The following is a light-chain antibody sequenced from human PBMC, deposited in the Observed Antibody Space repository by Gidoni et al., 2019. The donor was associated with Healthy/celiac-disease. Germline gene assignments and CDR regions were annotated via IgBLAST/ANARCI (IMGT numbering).Light chain of an antibody. CDR3: QQRSNWFT. CDR1: QSVSSY. Sequence: DIVLTQSPATLSLSPGERATISCRASQSVSSYLAWYQQKPGQAPRLLIYDASNRATGIPARFSGSGSGTDFTLTISSLEPEDFAVYYCQQRSNWFTFGPGTKVDIK. V-gene: IGKV3-11*01. J-gene: IGKJ3*01. CDR2: DAS.